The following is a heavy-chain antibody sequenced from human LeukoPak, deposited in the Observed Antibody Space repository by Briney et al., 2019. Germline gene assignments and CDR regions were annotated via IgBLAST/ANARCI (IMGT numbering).Heavy chain of an antibody. CDR1: GYTFRSYE. CDR3: ARGHYGGNRYFDI. J-gene: IGHJ4*02. Sequence: ASVKVSCKASGYTFRSYEINWVRQAPGQGLEWVGWIHPNSGKTGYAQKFQGRVTMTRDTSTETAFIELSSLKFDDTATFYCARGHYGGNRYFDIWGQGTQVTVSS. CDR2: IHPNSGKT. D-gene: IGHD4-23*01. V-gene: IGHV1-8*01.